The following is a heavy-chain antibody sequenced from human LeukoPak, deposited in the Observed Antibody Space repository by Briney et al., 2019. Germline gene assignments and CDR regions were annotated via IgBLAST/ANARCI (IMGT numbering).Heavy chain of an antibody. J-gene: IGHJ2*01. V-gene: IGHV4-39*07. CDR3: ATNRAEL. CDR2: IYHSGST. Sequence: PSETLSLTCTVSGGSISSGGYYWSWIRQPPGKGLEWIGSIYHSGSTYYNPSLKSRVTISVDTSKNQFSLKLNSMTAADTAVYYCATNRAELWGRGTLVTVSS. CDR1: GGSISSGGYY. D-gene: IGHD2-2*01.